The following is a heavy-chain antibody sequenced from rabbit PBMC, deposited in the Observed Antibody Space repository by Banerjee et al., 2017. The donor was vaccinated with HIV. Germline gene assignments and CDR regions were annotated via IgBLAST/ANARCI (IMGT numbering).Heavy chain of an antibody. J-gene: IGHJ4*01. CDR1: GFDFRSGYD. Sequence: QEQLVESGGGLVQPEGSLTLTCKASGFDFRSGYDMCWVRQAPGKGPEWIACIYNGDGSTYYASWAKGRFTISKTSSTTVTLQMTSLTAADTATYFCARTRYADYAYAFALWGPGTLVTVS. CDR3: ARTRYADYAYAFAL. V-gene: IGHV1S45*01. CDR2: IYNGDGST. D-gene: IGHD6-1*01.